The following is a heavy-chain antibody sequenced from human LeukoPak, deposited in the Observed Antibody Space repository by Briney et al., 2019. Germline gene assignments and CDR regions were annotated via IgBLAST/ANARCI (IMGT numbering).Heavy chain of an antibody. CDR3: ASGPYPAAGTDHQFDY. V-gene: IGHV4-4*07. D-gene: IGHD6-13*01. CDR1: GGSISSYY. Sequence: PSETLSLTCTVSGGSISSYYWSWIRQPAGKGLEWIGRIYSSGSTNYNPSLKSRVTMSVDTSKNQFSLKLTSVTAADTAVYYCASGPYPAAGTDHQFDYWGEGTLVTVSS. CDR2: IYSSGST. J-gene: IGHJ4*02.